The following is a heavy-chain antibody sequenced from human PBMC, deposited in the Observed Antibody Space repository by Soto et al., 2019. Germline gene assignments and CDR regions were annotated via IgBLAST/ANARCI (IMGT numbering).Heavy chain of an antibody. D-gene: IGHD2-2*02. CDR1: GFPLSSSS. V-gene: IGHV3-21*01. CDR3: ARRLIYCSSTSCYTGSYYYYGMDV. Sequence: GSLRLSCAACGFPLSSSSMNWARPAPGKGLAWVSSISSSSSYIYYADSVKGRFTISRDNTKNSLYQQMNSLRAEDTAVYYCARRLIYCSSTSCYTGSYYYYGMDVWGQGTTVTVSS. J-gene: IGHJ6*02. CDR2: ISSSSSYI.